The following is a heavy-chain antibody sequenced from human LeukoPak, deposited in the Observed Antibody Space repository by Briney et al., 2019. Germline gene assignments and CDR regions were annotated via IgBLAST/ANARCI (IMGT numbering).Heavy chain of an antibody. Sequence: GGSLRLSCEASGFTFSSQWMSWVRQAPGKGLEWVANVNQGGTGKYYVDSVKGRFTISRDNAENSLYLQMNSLRAEDTAVYYCARVGPAYYYDSSGYDMSFDIWGQGTMVTVSS. CDR3: ARVGPAYYYDSSGYDMSFDI. CDR1: GFTFSSQW. J-gene: IGHJ3*02. V-gene: IGHV3-7*01. D-gene: IGHD3-22*01. CDR2: VNQGGTGK.